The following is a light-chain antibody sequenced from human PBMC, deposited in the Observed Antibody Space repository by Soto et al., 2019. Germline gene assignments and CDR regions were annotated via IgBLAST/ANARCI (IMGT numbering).Light chain of an antibody. CDR2: GAS. J-gene: IGKJ4*01. CDR3: QQYGSSPPGLT. V-gene: IGKV3-20*01. Sequence: EIVMTQSPATLPVSPGERATLSCRASQSVSSNLAWYQQKPGQAPRLLIYGASSRATGIPDRFSGSGSGTDFPLTIRRLEGEDFEVYYCQQYGSSPPGLTFGGGTKVDIK. CDR1: QSVSSN.